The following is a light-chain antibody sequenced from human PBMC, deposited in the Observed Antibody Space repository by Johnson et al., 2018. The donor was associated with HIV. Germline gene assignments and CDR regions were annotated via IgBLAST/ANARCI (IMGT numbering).Light chain of an antibody. CDR1: SSNIGNNY. V-gene: IGLV1-51*02. CDR3: GTWDSSLSAYV. Sequence: QLVLTQPPSVSAAPGQKVTISCSGSSSNIGNNYVSWYQQLPGTAPKLLIYENNKRPSGIPDRFSGSKSGTSATLGITALQTGDEADYDCGTWDSSLSAYVVGTGTKVTVL. J-gene: IGLJ1*01. CDR2: ENN.